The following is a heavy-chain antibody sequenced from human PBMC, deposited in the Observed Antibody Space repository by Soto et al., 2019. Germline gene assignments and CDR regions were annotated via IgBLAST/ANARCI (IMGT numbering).Heavy chain of an antibody. CDR2: IYWNDDK. V-gene: IGHV2-5*01. Sequence: SGPTLVNPTQTLTLTCTFSGFPLSTSGVGVGWIRQPPGKALEWLALIYWNDDKRYSPSLKSRLTITKDTSKNQVVLTMTNMDPVDTATYYCAHRRASQYYYYYYGMDVWGQGTTVTVSS. J-gene: IGHJ6*02. CDR1: GFPLSTSGVG. CDR3: AHRRASQYYYYYYGMDV.